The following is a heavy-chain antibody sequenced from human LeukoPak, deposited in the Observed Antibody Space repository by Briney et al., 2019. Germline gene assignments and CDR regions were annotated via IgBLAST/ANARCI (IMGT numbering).Heavy chain of an antibody. CDR1: GGSFSGYY. J-gene: IGHJ4*02. CDR2: INHSGST. V-gene: IGHV4-34*01. CDR3: ARGRGYCSGGSCYGGLGYYFDY. Sequence: SETLSLTCAVYGGSFSGYYWSWIRQPPGKGLEWIGEINHSGSTNYNPSLKSRVTISVDTSKNQFSLKLSSVTAADTAVYYCARGRGYCSGGSCYGGLGYYFDYWGQGTLVTVSS. D-gene: IGHD2-15*01.